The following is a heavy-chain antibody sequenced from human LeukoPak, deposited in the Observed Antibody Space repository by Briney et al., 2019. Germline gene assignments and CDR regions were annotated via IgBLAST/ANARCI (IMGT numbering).Heavy chain of an antibody. CDR3: AREGNSYGDFDY. Sequence: SVKVSCKASGGTFSSYAISWVRQAPGQGLEWMGGIIPIFGTANYAQKFQGRVTITTDESTSTAYMELSSLRSEDTAVYYCAREGNSYGDFDYWGQGTLVTVSS. J-gene: IGHJ4*02. V-gene: IGHV1-69*05. CDR2: IIPIFGTA. D-gene: IGHD5-18*01. CDR1: GGTFSSYA.